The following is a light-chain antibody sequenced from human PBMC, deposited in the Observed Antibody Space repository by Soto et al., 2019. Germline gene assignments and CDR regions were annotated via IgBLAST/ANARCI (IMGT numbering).Light chain of an antibody. J-gene: IGLJ3*02. Sequence: QSVLTQPASVSGSPGQSVTISCTGTSSDVGTYDLVSWYQHQPGAAPKLIIYEATRRPSGPSNRFSGSKSGNTASLTISGLQAEDEADYCCCSFAGSNAWVFGGGTKLTVL. CDR1: SSDVGTYDL. CDR2: EAT. CDR3: CSFAGSNAWV. V-gene: IGLV2-23*01.